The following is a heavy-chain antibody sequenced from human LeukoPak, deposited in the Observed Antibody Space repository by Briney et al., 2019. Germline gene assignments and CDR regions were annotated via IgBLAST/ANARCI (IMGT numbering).Heavy chain of an antibody. CDR3: ARDVGQRHHYFDY. CDR1: GVSITYSNW. CDR2: IHDDGGF. D-gene: IGHD3-16*01. J-gene: IGHJ4*02. V-gene: IGHV4-4*02. Sequence: SETLSLTCAVSGVSITYSNWWSWVRQPPGKGLEWIGEIHDDGGFHCNPLLKGRVAMSMDRSQNQFSLRLSSVTAADTAVYYCARDVGQRHHYFDYWGQGTLVTVSS.